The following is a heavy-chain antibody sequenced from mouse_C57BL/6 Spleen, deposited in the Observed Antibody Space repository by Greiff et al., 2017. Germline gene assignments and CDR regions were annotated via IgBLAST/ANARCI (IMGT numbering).Heavy chain of an antibody. CDR1: GYTFTSYW. CDR2: IDPSDSET. CDR3: ARLDDPLAY. D-gene: IGHD2-3*01. V-gene: IGHV1-52*01. J-gene: IGHJ3*01. Sequence: QVQLQQPGAELVRPGSSVKLSCKASGYTFTSYWMHWVKQRPIQGLEWIGNIDPSDSETYYNQKFKDKATLTVDKSSSTAYMQLSSLTSEDCAVYYCARLDDPLAYWGQGTLVTVSA.